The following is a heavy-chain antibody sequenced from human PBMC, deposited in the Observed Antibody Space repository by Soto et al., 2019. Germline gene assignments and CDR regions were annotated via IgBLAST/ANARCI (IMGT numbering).Heavy chain of an antibody. Sequence: EVQLVESGGDLVQPGGSLRLSCAASGFTFSNYWMSWVRQAPGKGLEWVANIKGDGSERNYVDSVKGRFTISRDNAENSLYLQMNSLRAGDTAVYYCASARHIGPWGQGTLVTVSS. CDR1: GFTFSNYW. CDR2: IKGDGSER. J-gene: IGHJ5*02. CDR3: ASARHIGP. V-gene: IGHV3-7*01. D-gene: IGHD2-21*01.